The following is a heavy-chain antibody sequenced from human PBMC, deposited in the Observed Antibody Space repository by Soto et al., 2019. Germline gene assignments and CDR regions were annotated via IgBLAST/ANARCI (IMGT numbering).Heavy chain of an antibody. CDR3: ARDGGWGGSPLDY. CDR2: INPNSGGT. J-gene: IGHJ4*02. CDR1: GYTFTGYY. D-gene: IGHD1-26*01. Sequence: GAAVKVSCKASGYTFTGYYMQWVRQAPGQGLEWMGWINPNSGGTNYAQKFQGRVTMTRDTSISTAYMELSRLRSDDTAVYYCARDGGWGGSPLDYWGQGTLVTVSS. V-gene: IGHV1-2*02.